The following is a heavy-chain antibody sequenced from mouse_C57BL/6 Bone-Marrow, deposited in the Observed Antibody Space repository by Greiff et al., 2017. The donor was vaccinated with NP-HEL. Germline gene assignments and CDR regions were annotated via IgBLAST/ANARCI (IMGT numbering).Heavy chain of an antibody. CDR1: GFNIKDDY. CDR2: IDPENGDT. D-gene: IGHD1-2*01. Sequence: VQLQQSGAELVRPGASVKLSCTASGFNIKDDYMHWVKQRPEQGLEWIGWIDPENGDTEYASKFQGKATIPADTSSNTAYQQLSSLTSEDAAVDYCTSLAYGGFAYWGQGTLVTGSA. J-gene: IGHJ3*01. CDR3: TSLAYGGFAY. V-gene: IGHV14-4*01.